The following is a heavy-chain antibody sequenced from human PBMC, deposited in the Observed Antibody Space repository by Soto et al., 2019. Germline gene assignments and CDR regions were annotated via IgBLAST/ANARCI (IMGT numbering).Heavy chain of an antibody. Sequence: ASVKVSCKASGYTFTSYGIGWVRQAPGQGLEWMGWISAYNGNTNYAQKLQGRVTMTTDTSTSTAYMELRSLRSDDTAVYYCARGRVGSSVWYDWFDPWGQGTLVTVSS. CDR2: ISAYNGNT. CDR3: ARGRVGSSVWYDWFDP. D-gene: IGHD6-19*01. CDR1: GYTFTSYG. J-gene: IGHJ5*02. V-gene: IGHV1-18*01.